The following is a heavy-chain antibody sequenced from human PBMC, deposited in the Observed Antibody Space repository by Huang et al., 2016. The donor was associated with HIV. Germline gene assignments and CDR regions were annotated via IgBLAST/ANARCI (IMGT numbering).Heavy chain of an antibody. CDR2: MNPNSGNT. Sequence: QVQLVQSGAEVRKPGASVRVSCKASGFPFTNYDFNWVRQASGQGLEWMGWMNPNSGNTGYAQKFQGRVTITRNTSINTAYMDLRRLRSDDTAVYYCARARGYYYDGRSYYSRYSFDSWGQGTLVTVSS. J-gene: IGHJ4*02. D-gene: IGHD3-22*01. CDR3: ARARGYYYDGRSYYSRYSFDS. CDR1: GFPFTNYD. V-gene: IGHV1-8*03.